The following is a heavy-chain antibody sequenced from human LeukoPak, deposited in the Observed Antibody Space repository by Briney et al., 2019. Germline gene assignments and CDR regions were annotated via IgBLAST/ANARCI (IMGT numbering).Heavy chain of an antibody. J-gene: IGHJ4*02. CDR2: IYYSGIS. CDR1: GGSISTYY. D-gene: IGHD3-3*01. Sequence: SETLSLTCTVSGGSISTYYWSWIRQPPGKGLEWIGYIYYSGISNYNPSLKSRVTISVDTSKNQFSLRLSSVTAADTAVYYCARVNSGSYDFWSGYYSYYFDYWGQGTLVTVSS. CDR3: ARVNSGSYDFWSGYYSYYFDY. V-gene: IGHV4-59*01.